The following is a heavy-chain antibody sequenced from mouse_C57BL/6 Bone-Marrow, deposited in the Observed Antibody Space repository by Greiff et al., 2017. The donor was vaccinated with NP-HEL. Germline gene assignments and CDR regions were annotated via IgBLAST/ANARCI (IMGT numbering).Heavy chain of an antibody. Sequence: VHVKQSGPELVKPGASVKISCKASGYSFTGYYMNWVKQSPEKSLEWIGEINPSTGGTTYNQKFKAKATLTVDKSSSTAYMQLKSLTSEDSAVYYCAKAGTQAKGFAYWGQGTLVTVSA. V-gene: IGHV1-42*01. J-gene: IGHJ3*01. D-gene: IGHD3-2*02. CDR3: AKAGTQAKGFAY. CDR1: GYSFTGYY. CDR2: INPSTGGT.